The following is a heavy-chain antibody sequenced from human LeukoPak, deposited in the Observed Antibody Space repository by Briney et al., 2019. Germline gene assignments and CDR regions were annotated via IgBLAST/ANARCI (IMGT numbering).Heavy chain of an antibody. D-gene: IGHD5-12*01. CDR1: GFTFSRYG. CDR2: TSGSSGSTI. Sequence: GGSLRLSCKASGFTFSRYGMNWVRQAPGRGLEWLSYTSGSSGSTIYYAQSVRGRFTISRDDAKNTLYLQMNSLRADDTAVYFCARDKIQWLRYSYFDYWGQGVLVTVSS. J-gene: IGHJ4*02. CDR3: ARDKIQWLRYSYFDY. V-gene: IGHV3-48*01.